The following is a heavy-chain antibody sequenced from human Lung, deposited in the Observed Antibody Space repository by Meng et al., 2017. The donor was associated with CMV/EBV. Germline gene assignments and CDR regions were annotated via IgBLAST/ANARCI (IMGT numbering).Heavy chain of an antibody. CDR3: ARRIYYGSAPDWSFAL. CDR2: INHGGTT. J-gene: IGHJ2*01. CDR1: GGSFSGYF. V-gene: IGHV4-34*01. Sequence: SXTXSLXCAVYGGSFSGYFWSWIRQPPEKGLEWVGEINHGGTTTYKPSLKSRVTISLDTSKNQFSLRLNSVTAADTAVYYCARRIYYGSAPDWSFALWGRGTLVTVSS. D-gene: IGHD3-10*01.